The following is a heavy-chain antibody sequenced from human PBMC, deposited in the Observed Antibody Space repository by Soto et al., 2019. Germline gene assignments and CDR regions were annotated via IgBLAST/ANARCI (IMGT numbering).Heavy chain of an antibody. CDR1: GFSLSTSGVG. J-gene: IGHJ6*02. D-gene: IGHD1-26*01. V-gene: IGHV2-5*02. CDR3: AHRRALGHYYYGMDV. Sequence: SGTTLVNPPQTLTLTCTFSGFSLSTSGVGVGWIRQPPGQALEWLALIYWDDDKRYSPSLKSRLTITKDTSKNQVVLTMTNMDPVDTARYYCAHRRALGHYYYGMDVWGQGTTVTVSS. CDR2: IYWDDDK.